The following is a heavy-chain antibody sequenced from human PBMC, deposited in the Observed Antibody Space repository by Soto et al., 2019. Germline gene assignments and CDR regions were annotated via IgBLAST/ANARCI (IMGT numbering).Heavy chain of an antibody. D-gene: IGHD5-18*01. CDR3: AKNTWIQLWYRGGMDV. CDR2: ISGSGGST. CDR1: GFTFSSYA. Sequence: GGSLSLSCAASGFTFSSYAMSWVRQAPGKGLEWVSAISGSGGSTYYADSVKGRFTISRDNSKNTLYLQMNSLRAEDTAVYYCAKNTWIQLWYRGGMDVWGQGTTVTVSS. V-gene: IGHV3-23*01. J-gene: IGHJ6*02.